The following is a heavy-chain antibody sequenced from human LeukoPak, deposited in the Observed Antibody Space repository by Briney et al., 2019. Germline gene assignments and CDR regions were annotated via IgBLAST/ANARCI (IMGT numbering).Heavy chain of an antibody. V-gene: IGHV3-64*01. D-gene: IGHD1-26*01. CDR1: GFTFSSYA. CDR2: ISSNGGST. CDR3: ARDRGAKTFHFDY. J-gene: IGHJ4*02. Sequence: PGGSLRLSCAASGFTFSSYAMHWVRQAPGKGLEYVSAISSNGGSTYYANSVKGRFTISRDNSKNTLYLQMGSLRAEDMAVYYCARDRGAKTFHFDYWGQGTLVTVSS.